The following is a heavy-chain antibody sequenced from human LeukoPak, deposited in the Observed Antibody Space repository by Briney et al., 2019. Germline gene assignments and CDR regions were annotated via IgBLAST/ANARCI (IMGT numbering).Heavy chain of an antibody. CDR1: GFTFNTHA. D-gene: IGHD3-10*01. Sequence: GGSLRLSCAASGFTFNTHAMSWVRQAPGKGLEWVSAISDTAILTYYADSVKGRFTISRDNSKNTLYLQMNSLRAEDTAVYYCAKYEASYGYFDYWGQGTLVTVSS. V-gene: IGHV3-23*01. CDR2: ISDTAILT. CDR3: AKYEASYGYFDY. J-gene: IGHJ4*02.